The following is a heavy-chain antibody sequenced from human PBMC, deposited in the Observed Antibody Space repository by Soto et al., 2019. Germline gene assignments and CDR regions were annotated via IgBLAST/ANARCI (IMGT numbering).Heavy chain of an antibody. Sequence: EAQLLESGGGLVQPGGSLRLSCAASGFPFGNYAMSWVRQAPGEGLEWVATIDDTGAGTYYADSVKGRFTISRDNSKNTLYLQMSSLRADDTAVYHCAKQAPYIVLEATKSPGMDVWGQGTTVTVSS. CDR3: AKQAPYIVLEATKSPGMDV. CDR1: GFPFGNYA. D-gene: IGHD2-8*02. CDR2: IDDTGAGT. J-gene: IGHJ6*02. V-gene: IGHV3-23*01.